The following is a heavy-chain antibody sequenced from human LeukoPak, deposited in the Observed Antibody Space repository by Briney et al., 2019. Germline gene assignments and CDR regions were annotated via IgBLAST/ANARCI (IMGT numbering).Heavy chain of an antibody. V-gene: IGHV3-9*01. J-gene: IGHJ3*02. Sequence: PGGSLRLSCAASGFTFDDYAMHWVRQAPGKGLEWVSGISWNSGSIGYADSVKGRFTISRDNAKNSLYLQMNSLRAEDTAVYYCAKAIWRTGAAFDIWGQGTMVTVSS. CDR3: AKAIWRTGAAFDI. CDR2: ISWNSGSI. D-gene: IGHD3-10*01. CDR1: GFTFDDYA.